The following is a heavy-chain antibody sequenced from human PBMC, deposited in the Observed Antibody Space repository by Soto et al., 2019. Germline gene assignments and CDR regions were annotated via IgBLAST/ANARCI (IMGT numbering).Heavy chain of an antibody. J-gene: IGHJ6*02. CDR2: INGGSTT. CDR1: GFTFSSYA. V-gene: IGHV3-23*01. CDR3: AKDKDWSGVYGMDV. D-gene: IGHD3-3*01. Sequence: GGSLRLSCAASGFTFSSYAMSWVRQAPGKGLEWVTAINGGSTTYYADSVKGRFTISTDNSKNTLYLQMNSLRAEDTAVYYCAKDKDWSGVYGMDVWGQGTTVTVSS.